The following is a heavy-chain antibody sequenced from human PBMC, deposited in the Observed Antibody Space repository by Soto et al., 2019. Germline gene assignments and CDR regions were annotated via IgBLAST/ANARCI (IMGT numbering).Heavy chain of an antibody. CDR1: GFTFSSYG. CDR3: AKDLGLLWFGELLLPDGFDI. Sequence: QVQLVESGGGVVQPGRSLRLSCAASGFTFSSYGMHWVRQAPGKGLEWVAVISYDGSNKYYADSVKGRFTISRDNSKNTLYLQMNSLRAEDTAVYYCAKDLGLLWFGELLLPDGFDIWGQGTMVTVSS. J-gene: IGHJ3*02. CDR2: ISYDGSNK. V-gene: IGHV3-30*18. D-gene: IGHD3-10*01.